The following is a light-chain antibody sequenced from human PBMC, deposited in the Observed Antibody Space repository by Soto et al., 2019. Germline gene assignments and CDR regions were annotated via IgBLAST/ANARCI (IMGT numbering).Light chain of an antibody. CDR1: SSDVGGYNA. CDR3: SPYTRRGVYV. Sequence: QSVLTQPASVSGSPGQSITISCTGTSSDVGGYNAVSWYQQHPGRAPKLMIYDVSNRPSGISNRFSGSKSGSTASLTISGLQAEDDADYYCSPYTRRGVYVFGAGTKVTVL. CDR2: DVS. J-gene: IGLJ1*01. V-gene: IGLV2-14*01.